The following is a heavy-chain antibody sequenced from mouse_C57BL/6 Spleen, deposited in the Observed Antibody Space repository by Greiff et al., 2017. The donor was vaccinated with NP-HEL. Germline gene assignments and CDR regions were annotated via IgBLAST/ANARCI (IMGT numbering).Heavy chain of an antibody. CDR1: GYAFTNYL. D-gene: IGHD1-2*01. V-gene: IGHV1-54*01. CDR3: ARWEDGPGY. J-gene: IGHJ2*01. CDR2: INPGSGGT. Sequence: QVQLKQSGAELVRPGTSVQVSCKASGYAFTNYLIEWVKQRPGQGLEWLGVINPGSGGTPYNEKFKGKATMTADKSSSTAYMHLSSLTSEDSAVYFCARWEDGPGYWGQVTTLTVSS.